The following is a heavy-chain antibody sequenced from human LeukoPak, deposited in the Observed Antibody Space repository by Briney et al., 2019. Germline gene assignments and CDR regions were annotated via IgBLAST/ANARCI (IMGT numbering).Heavy chain of an antibody. J-gene: IGHJ4*02. D-gene: IGHD1-1*01. CDR1: GFNLSHYG. V-gene: IGHV3-33*01. CDR2: IWYDGSNK. Sequence: GGSLRLYCEAYGFNLSHYGMQWARPAPGKGPELVPVIWYDGSNKYYADSVNSRFTISRDNSKNTLYLPMTSLRAEDTAVYYCARELDYWDTTGTFHHRGQGTLVTASS. CDR3: ARELDYWDTTGTFHH.